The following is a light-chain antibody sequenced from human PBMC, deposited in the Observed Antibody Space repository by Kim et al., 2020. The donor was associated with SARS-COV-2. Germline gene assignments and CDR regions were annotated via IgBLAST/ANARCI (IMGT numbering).Light chain of an antibody. CDR2: GAS. J-gene: IGKJ2*01. Sequence: LSPGDRATLSCKASPGVINRYVAWYQQTPGQAPRLLVYGASSRALGTPDMFSGSGSETVFTLTISRLEPEDFAVYYCEQYGTPPYTLGQGPKREI. CDR3: EQYGTPPYT. CDR1: PGVINRY. V-gene: IGKV3-20*01.